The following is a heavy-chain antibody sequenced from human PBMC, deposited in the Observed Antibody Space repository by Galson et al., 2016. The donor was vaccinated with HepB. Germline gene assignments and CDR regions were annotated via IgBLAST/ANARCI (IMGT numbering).Heavy chain of an antibody. J-gene: IGHJ5*02. CDR2: IYHTGYT. D-gene: IGHD2-2*01. CDR3: ARVRGGWSRTRCVFDP. V-gene: IGHV4-4*02. CDR1: GDSVATNNW. Sequence: SETLSLTCAVSGDSVATNNWWSWVRQPPGKGLEWIGEIYHTGYTNYNPSLKSRASISVGKPKNPFSLQLFSVTAADTAVYYGARVRGGWSRTRCVFDPWGQGTLVTVSS.